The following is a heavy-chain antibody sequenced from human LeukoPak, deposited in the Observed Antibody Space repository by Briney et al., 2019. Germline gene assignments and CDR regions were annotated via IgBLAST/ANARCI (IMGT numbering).Heavy chain of an antibody. CDR3: ARREKSPYYFDY. J-gene: IGHJ4*02. CDR1: GGSISSYY. V-gene: IGHV4-59*01. CDR2: IYYSGST. Sequence: PSETLSLTCTVSGGSISSYYWSWIRQPPGKGLEWIGYIYYSGSTNYNPSLKSRVTISVDTSKIQFSLKLSSVTAADTAVYYCARREKSPYYFDYWGQGTLVTVSS.